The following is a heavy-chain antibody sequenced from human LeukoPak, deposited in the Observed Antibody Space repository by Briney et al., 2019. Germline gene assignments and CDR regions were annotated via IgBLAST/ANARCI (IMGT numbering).Heavy chain of an antibody. D-gene: IGHD2-2*01. CDR3: ARYCSSTSCYYYYYYMDV. V-gene: IGHV3-21*01. CDR2: ISSSSSYI. J-gene: IGHJ6*03. CDR1: GFTFSSYW. Sequence: GGSLRLSCAASGFTFSSYWMHWVRQAPGKGLEWVSSISSSSSYIYYADSVKGRFTISRDNAKNSLYLQMNSLRAEDTAVYYCARYCSSTSCYYYYYYMDVWGKGTTVTVSS.